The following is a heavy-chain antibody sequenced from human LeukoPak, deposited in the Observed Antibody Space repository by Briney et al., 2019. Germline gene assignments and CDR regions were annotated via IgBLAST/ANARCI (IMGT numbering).Heavy chain of an antibody. Sequence: SETLSLTCAVYGGSFSGYYWSWIRQPPGKGLEWIGEINHSGSTNYNPPLKSRVTISVDTSKNQFSLKLSSVTAADTAVYYCARGRSWYGGVWFDPWGQGTLVTVSS. D-gene: IGHD6-13*01. J-gene: IGHJ5*02. CDR3: ARGRSWYGGVWFDP. CDR1: GGSFSGYY. CDR2: INHSGST. V-gene: IGHV4-34*01.